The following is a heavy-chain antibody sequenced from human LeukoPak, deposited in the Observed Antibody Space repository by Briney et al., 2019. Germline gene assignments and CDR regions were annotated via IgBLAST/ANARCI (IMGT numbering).Heavy chain of an antibody. Sequence: SETLSLTCTVSGGSISSYSWSWIRQPPGKGLEWIGEINHSGSTNYNPSLKSRVTISVDTSKNQFSLKLSSVTAADTAVYYCARGTSSGSFDPWGQGTLVTVSS. D-gene: IGHD1-26*01. CDR1: GGSISSYS. J-gene: IGHJ5*02. CDR3: ARGTSSGSFDP. V-gene: IGHV4-34*01. CDR2: INHSGST.